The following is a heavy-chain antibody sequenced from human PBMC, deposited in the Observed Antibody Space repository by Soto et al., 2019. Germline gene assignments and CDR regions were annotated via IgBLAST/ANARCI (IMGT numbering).Heavy chain of an antibody. CDR2: ISGSGGST. V-gene: IGHV3-23*01. D-gene: IGHD3-3*01. Sequence: GGSLRLSCAACGFTFSSYAMSWVRQAPEKGLEWVSAISGSGGSTYYEDSVKGRFTISRDNSKNTLYLQMNSLRAEDTAVYYCAKDRSFGVVIYDDYWGQGTLVTVSS. CDR1: GFTFSSYA. J-gene: IGHJ4*02. CDR3: AKDRSFGVVIYDDY.